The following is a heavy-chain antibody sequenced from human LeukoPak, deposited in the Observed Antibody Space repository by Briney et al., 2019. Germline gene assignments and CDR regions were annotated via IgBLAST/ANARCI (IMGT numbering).Heavy chain of an antibody. J-gene: IGHJ4*02. CDR3: ARKAYCTNGVCYYFDY. CDR2: IYRDGST. D-gene: IGHD2-8*01. V-gene: IGHV3-66*01. Sequence: GGSLGLSCAASGFTVSGSYMSWVRHVPGRGLECVSDIYRDGSTYYADSVKGRFTISRDNTRNTVYLQMNSLRAEDTAVYYCARKAYCTNGVCYYFDYWGQGTLVTVSS. CDR1: GFTVSGSY.